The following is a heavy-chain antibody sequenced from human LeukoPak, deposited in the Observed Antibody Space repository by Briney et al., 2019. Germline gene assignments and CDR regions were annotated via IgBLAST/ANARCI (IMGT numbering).Heavy chain of an antibody. CDR3: ARHRPYDILTGYYYYYYYMDV. D-gene: IGHD3-9*01. CDR2: IYYSGST. V-gene: IGHV4-39*01. Sequence: SEALSLTCTVSGGSISSSSYYWGWIRQPPGKGLGWIGGIYYSGSTYYNPTLKSRVAISVDTSKNQFSLKLSSVTAADTDVYYCARHRPYDILTGYYYYYYYMDVWGKGTTVTVSS. J-gene: IGHJ6*03. CDR1: GGSISSSSYY.